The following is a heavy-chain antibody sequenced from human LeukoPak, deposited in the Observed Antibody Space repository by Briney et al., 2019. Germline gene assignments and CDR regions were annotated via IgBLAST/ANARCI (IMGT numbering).Heavy chain of an antibody. J-gene: IGHJ4*02. CDR1: GFTFSSYE. CDR3: ARDLYGYSWPAYFDY. V-gene: IGHV3-48*03. Sequence: GSLRLSCAASGFTFSSYEMNWVRQAPGKGLEWVSYISSSGSTIYYAASVKGRFTISRDNAKNSLYLQMNSLRAEDTAVYYCARDLYGYSWPAYFDYWGQGTLVTVSS. CDR2: ISSSGSTI. D-gene: IGHD5-18*01.